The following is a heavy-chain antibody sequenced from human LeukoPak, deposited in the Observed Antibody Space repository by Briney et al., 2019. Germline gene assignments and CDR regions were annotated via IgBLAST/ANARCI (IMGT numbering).Heavy chain of an antibody. CDR3: ATVNFYYDDSGYLPFDH. CDR1: GFTFKTYS. J-gene: IGHJ4*02. Sequence: GGSLRLSCEASGFTFKTYSMNWVRQAPGKGLEWISYISADGGTTNNADSVKGRFTMSRDNAQNSLFLQMEGLKVEDTAVYYCATVNFYYDDSGYLPFDHCGQGTLVVISS. CDR2: ISADGGTT. V-gene: IGHV3-48*04. D-gene: IGHD3-16*01.